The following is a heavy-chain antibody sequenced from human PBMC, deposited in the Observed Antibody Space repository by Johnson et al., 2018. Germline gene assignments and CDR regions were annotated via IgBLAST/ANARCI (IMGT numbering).Heavy chain of an antibody. CDR3: AKPPAGRMLVGDY. Sequence: QVQLVQSGGGVVQPGRSXRLSCAASGFTLSSYVMHWVRQAPGKGLAWVAVISYDGSNKYYADSVKGRFTISRDNSKNTLYLQMHSLRAEDTAVYYCAKPPAGRMLVGDYWGQGTLVSVSS. V-gene: IGHV3-30*18. D-gene: IGHD2-8*01. CDR1: GFTLSSYV. CDR2: ISYDGSNK. J-gene: IGHJ4*02.